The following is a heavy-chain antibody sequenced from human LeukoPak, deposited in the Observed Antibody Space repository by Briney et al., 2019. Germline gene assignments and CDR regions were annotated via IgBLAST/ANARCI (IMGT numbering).Heavy chain of an antibody. J-gene: IGHJ3*02. V-gene: IGHV3-30*02. CDR3: AKDIRGDTAMAFDI. D-gene: IGHD5-18*01. CDR2: IRYDGSNK. Sequence: PGGSLRLSCAASGFTFSSYGMHWVRQAPGKGLEWVAFIRYDGSNKYYADSVKGRFTISRDNSKNTLYLQMNSLRAEDTAVYYCAKDIRGDTAMAFDIWGQGTMVTVSS. CDR1: GFTFSSYG.